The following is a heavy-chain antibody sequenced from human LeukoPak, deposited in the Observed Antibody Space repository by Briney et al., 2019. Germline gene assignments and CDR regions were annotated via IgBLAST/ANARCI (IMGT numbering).Heavy chain of an antibody. CDR1: GFTFSTYS. V-gene: IGHV3-21*01. J-gene: IGHJ4*02. Sequence: GGSLRLSCAASGFTFSTYSMNWVRQAPGKGLEWVSSISSSSSYIYYADSVKGRFTISRDNAKNSLYLQMNSLRAEDTAVYYCATPLGWLRFYWGQGTLVTVSS. D-gene: IGHD5-12*01. CDR2: ISSSSSYI. CDR3: ATPLGWLRFY.